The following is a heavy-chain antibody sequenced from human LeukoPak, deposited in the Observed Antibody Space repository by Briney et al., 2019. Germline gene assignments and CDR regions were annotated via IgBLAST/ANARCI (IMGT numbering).Heavy chain of an antibody. V-gene: IGHV3-30*18. CDR1: GFTFSDYG. J-gene: IGHJ4*02. D-gene: IGHD6-13*01. Sequence: GRSLRLSCAASGFTFSDYGMHWVRQAPGKGLEWVALISYDGSNKYYADSVKGRFTVSRDNSKNTLYLQMNSLRTEDTAVYYCAKDASSSLEYWGQGTLVTVSS. CDR3: AKDASSSLEY. CDR2: ISYDGSNK.